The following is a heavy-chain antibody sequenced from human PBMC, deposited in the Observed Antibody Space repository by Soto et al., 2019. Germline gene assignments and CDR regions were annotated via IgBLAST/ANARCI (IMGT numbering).Heavy chain of an antibody. Sequence: QVQVVQSGAEVKKPGASVKVSCKTSGYTFNSYGISWVRQAPGQGLEWMGWVSAYNGNTNYAQSLQGRVTMTTDTSTSTAYMELRSLRSDDTAVYXXARDLSVILVTGTGIXDYWGQGTLVTVSS. CDR2: VSAYNGNT. V-gene: IGHV1-18*01. J-gene: IGHJ4*02. CDR1: GYTFNSYG. D-gene: IGHD6-19*01. CDR3: ARDLSVILVTGTGIXDY.